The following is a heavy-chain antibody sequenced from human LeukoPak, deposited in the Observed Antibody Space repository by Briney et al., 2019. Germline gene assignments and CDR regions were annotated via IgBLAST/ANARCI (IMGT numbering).Heavy chain of an antibody. CDR1: GGTFSSYA. D-gene: IGHD3-22*01. CDR3: ARLNYYDSSGYAFDI. J-gene: IGHJ3*02. Sequence: SVKVSCKASGGTFSSYAISWVRQAPGQGLEWMGRIIPILGIANYAQKFQGRVTITADKSTSTAYMELSSLRSEDTAVYYCARLNYYDSSGYAFDIWGQGTMVTVSS. CDR2: IIPILGIA. V-gene: IGHV1-69*04.